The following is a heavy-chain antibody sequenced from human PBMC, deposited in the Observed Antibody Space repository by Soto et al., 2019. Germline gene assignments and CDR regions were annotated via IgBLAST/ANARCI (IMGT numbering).Heavy chain of an antibody. J-gene: IGHJ5*02. V-gene: IGHV4-59*01. CDR2: IYYSGST. CDR3: ARDLVGAVRSGFDP. Sequence: ETLSLTCTVSGGSISSYYWSWIRQPPGKGLEWIGYIYYSGSTNYNPSLKSRVTISVDTSKNQFSLKLSSVTAADTAVYYCARDLVGAVRSGFDPWGQGTLVTVSS. CDR1: GGSISSYY. D-gene: IGHD1-26*01.